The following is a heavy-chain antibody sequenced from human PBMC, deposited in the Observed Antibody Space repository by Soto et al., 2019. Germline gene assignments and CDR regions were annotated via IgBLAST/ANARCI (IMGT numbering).Heavy chain of an antibody. J-gene: IGHJ6*02. Sequence: QVQLVQSGAEVKKPGSSVKVSCKASGGTFGSYAISWVRQAPGQGLEWMGGIIPIPVAANYAQKFQGRVTMAMDESSITAYVVLGSLISADTAVHYCASTVGSITILVIYYYDYYGMEVWGQGTRVTVSS. CDR1: GGTFGSYA. CDR2: IIPIPVAA. D-gene: IGHD2-2*01. CDR3: ASTVGSITILVIYYYDYYGMEV. V-gene: IGHV1-69*01.